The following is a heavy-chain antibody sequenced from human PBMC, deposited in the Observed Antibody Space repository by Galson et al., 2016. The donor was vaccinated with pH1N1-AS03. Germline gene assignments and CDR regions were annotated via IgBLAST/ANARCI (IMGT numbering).Heavy chain of an antibody. CDR3: ARGSYSSGWYRGRNAFDI. D-gene: IGHD6-19*01. Sequence: ETLSLTCAVYGGSFNNYYWNWIRQSPGKGLEWVGEINHSGSTDYNPSLKSRVTISVDPSKNQISLNLNSVTAADTAVDDCARGSYSSGWYRGRNAFDIWGQGTMVTVSS. V-gene: IGHV4-34*01. CDR2: INHSGST. CDR1: GGSFNNYY. J-gene: IGHJ3*02.